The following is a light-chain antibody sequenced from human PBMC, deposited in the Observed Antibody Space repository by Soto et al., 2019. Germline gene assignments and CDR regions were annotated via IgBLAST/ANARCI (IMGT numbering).Light chain of an antibody. CDR1: QSVRSW. CDR3: QQYSRHPLT. V-gene: IGKV1-5*03. CDR2: KAS. Sequence: DIQMTQSPSTLSASVGDRVTITCRASQSVRSWLAWYQQKPGEVPKLLIYKASSLESGVPSRFSGSGSGTEFTLTISSLQPDDVVTYYCQQYSRHPLTFGGGTKVEI. J-gene: IGKJ4*01.